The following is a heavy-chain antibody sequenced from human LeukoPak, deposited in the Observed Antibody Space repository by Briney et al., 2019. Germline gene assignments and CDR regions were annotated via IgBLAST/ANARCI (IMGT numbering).Heavy chain of an antibody. CDR2: ISYDGSSK. Sequence: GGSLRLSCAASGFTFRSYAMHWVRQAPGKGLEWVAVISYDGSSKYYADSVKGRFTISRDNSKNTLYLQMNSLRAGDTAVYYCAKALGATLFDYWGQGNLVTVSS. D-gene: IGHD1-26*01. J-gene: IGHJ4*02. V-gene: IGHV3-30*04. CDR1: GFTFRSYA. CDR3: AKALGATLFDY.